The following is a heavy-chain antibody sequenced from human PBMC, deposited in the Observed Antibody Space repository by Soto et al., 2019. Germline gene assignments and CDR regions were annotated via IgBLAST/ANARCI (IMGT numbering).Heavy chain of an antibody. D-gene: IGHD1-26*01. CDR1: GYTFTSYG. V-gene: IGHV1-18*01. CDR3: ARDPVGGNWFDP. Sequence: QVQLVQSGAEVKKPGASVKVSCKASGYTFTSYGIIWVRQAPGQGLEWMGWINPYNGNTNYAQKLQGRVTMTTDTSTSTAYMELRSLTSDDSAVYYCARDPVGGNWFDPWGQGTLVTVSS. J-gene: IGHJ5*02. CDR2: INPYNGNT.